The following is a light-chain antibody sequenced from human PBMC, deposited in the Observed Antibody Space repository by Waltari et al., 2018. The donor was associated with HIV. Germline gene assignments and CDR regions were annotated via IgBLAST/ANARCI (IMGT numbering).Light chain of an antibody. CDR2: GAA. Sequence: DIVMTQSPAILSVSPGERVTPSCRASQGVGSKLAWYQQKVGQAPRLPIYGAATRAAKIPVRFSGSGSGTDFTLTIDSLQSEDFATYYCQQYNIRPRGNTFGQGTKLQIK. J-gene: IGKJ2*01. CDR3: QQYNIRPRGNT. V-gene: IGKV3-15*01. CDR1: QGVGSK.